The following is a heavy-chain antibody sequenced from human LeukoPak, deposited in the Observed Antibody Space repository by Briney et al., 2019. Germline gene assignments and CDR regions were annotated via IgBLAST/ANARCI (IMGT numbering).Heavy chain of an antibody. V-gene: IGHV1-58*02. Sequence: SVKVSCKASGFTFTSSAMQWVRQARGQRLEWIGWIVVGSGNTNYAQKFQDRFTMTRNTSIDTVYMEVSSLRSEDTAIYYCATATSGARYGMDVWGQGTLVTVSS. J-gene: IGHJ6*02. CDR3: ATATSGARYGMDV. CDR1: GFTFTSSA. CDR2: IVVGSGNT. D-gene: IGHD2-8*02.